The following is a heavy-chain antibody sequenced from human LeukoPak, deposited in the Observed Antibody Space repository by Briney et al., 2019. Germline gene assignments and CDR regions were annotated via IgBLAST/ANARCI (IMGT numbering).Heavy chain of an antibody. CDR2: IEPSDSYT. J-gene: IGHJ4*02. CDR1: GYRFTNYW. V-gene: IGHV5-10-1*01. Sequence: GEPLRISCKGSGYRFTNYWINWGRRMPGKGLGWRGKIEPSDSYTNYSPSFQGHLTISADKSIATASLQWSSLKASDTAMYYCSRSLSSAWPGFGYWGQGALVPVSS. CDR3: SRSLSSAWPGFGY. D-gene: IGHD6-19*01.